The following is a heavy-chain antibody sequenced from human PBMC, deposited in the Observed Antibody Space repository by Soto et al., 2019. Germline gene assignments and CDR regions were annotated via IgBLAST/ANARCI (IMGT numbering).Heavy chain of an antibody. Sequence: TLSLTCTVSGGSISSGDYYWSWIRQPPGKGLEWIGYIYYSGSTYYNPSLKSRVTISVDTSKNQFSLKLSSVTAADTAVYYCARQSSSGYRTYFDYWGQGTLVTVSS. V-gene: IGHV4-30-4*01. CDR2: IYYSGST. D-gene: IGHD5-12*01. J-gene: IGHJ4*02. CDR3: ARQSSSGYRTYFDY. CDR1: GGSISSGDYY.